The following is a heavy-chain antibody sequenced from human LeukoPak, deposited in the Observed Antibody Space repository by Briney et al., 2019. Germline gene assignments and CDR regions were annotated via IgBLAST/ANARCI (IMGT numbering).Heavy chain of an antibody. V-gene: IGHV3-33*01. CDR2: IWFGGSNK. J-gene: IGHJ2*01. D-gene: IGHD6-6*01. CDR1: GFTFNNYA. Sequence: PGRSLRLSCVASGFTFNNYAMHWVRQAPGQGLEWVAVIWFGGSNKFYADSVKGRFTISRDNSKNTLYLQMNSLRAEDTAVYYCARDSDEYRGEWYFDLWGRGTLVTVSS. CDR3: ARDSDEYRGEWYFDL.